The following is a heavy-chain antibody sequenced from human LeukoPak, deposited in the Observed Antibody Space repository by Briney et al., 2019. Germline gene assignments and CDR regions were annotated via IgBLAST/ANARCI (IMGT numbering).Heavy chain of an antibody. V-gene: IGHV3-30-3*01. Sequence: PGGSLRLSCAASGFTFSSYAMHWVRQAPGKGLEWVAVISYDGSNKYYADSVKGRFTISRDNSKNTLYLQMNSLRAEDTAVYYCARVAYGSGSSPFDYWGQGTLVTVSS. J-gene: IGHJ4*02. CDR3: ARVAYGSGSSPFDY. CDR2: ISYDGSNK. CDR1: GFTFSSYA. D-gene: IGHD3-10*01.